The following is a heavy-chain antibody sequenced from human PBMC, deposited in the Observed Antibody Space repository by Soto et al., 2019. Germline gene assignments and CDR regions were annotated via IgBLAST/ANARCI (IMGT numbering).Heavy chain of an antibody. CDR1: GGSFSGYY. D-gene: IGHD3-10*01. J-gene: IGHJ5*02. V-gene: IGHV4-34*01. CDR3: ARGYPRDGWFDP. CDR2: INHSGST. Sequence: KSSETLSLTCAVYGGSFSGYYWSWIRQPPGKGLEWIGEINHSGSTNYNPSLKSRVTISVDTSKNQFSLKLSSVTAADTAVYYCARGYPRDGWFDPWGQGTLVTVSS.